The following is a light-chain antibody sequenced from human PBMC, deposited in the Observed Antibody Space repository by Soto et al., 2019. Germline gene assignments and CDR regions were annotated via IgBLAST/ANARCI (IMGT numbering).Light chain of an antibody. CDR3: QHYGDSLFI. CDR1: RSLGTYS. CDR2: GTS. J-gene: IGKJ3*01. V-gene: IGKV3-20*01. Sequence: EIVLTQSPGTLSLSPGERATLLCRASRSLGTYSLTWYQQKPGQAPRVLISGTSSRATGIPDRFSGSGSGTDFTLTISRVEPEDFAVYYCQHYGDSLFIFGPGTKVDIK.